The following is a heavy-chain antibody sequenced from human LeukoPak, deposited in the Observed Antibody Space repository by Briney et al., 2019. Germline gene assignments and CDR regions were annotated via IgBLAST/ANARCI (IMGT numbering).Heavy chain of an antibody. CDR3: ARVPLGPESPGLPQANREFDY. D-gene: IGHD1-14*01. Sequence: GASVKVSCKASGYTFTSYGISWVRQAPGQGLEWMGWISAYSGNTNYAQKLQGRVTMTTDTSTSTAYMELRSLRSDDTAVYYCARVPLGPESPGLPQANREFDYWGQGTLVTVSS. CDR1: GYTFTSYG. J-gene: IGHJ4*02. CDR2: ISAYSGNT. V-gene: IGHV1-18*01.